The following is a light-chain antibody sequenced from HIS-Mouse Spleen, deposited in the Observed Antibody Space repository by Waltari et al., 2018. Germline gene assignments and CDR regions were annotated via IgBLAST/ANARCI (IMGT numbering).Light chain of an antibody. CDR1: ALPKQY. Sequence: SYELTQPPSVSVSPGQTARITCSGDALPKQYAYWYQQKPGQAPVLVIDKDSERPSGIPGGCSGASSGTTVTLTISGVQAEDEADYYGQSADSSGTYQDVVFGGGTKLTVL. J-gene: IGLJ2*01. CDR2: KDS. CDR3: QSADSSGTYQDVV. V-gene: IGLV3-25*03.